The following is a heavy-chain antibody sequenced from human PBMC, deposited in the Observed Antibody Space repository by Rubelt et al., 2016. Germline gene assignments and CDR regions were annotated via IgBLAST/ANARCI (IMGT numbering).Heavy chain of an antibody. CDR3: ARDLGGAGSYYMGYFDY. CDR1: GFIFSTYW. D-gene: IGHD3-10*01. J-gene: IGHJ4*02. V-gene: IGHV3-7*03. Sequence: GGSLRLSCSASGFIFSTYWMTWVRQAPGKGLEWVANIRQDGNEKYYVDSVKGRFTISRDNAQNSLYLQMNSLRAGDTAVYYCARDLGGAGSYYMGYFDYWGQGTLVTVAS. CDR2: IRQDGNEK.